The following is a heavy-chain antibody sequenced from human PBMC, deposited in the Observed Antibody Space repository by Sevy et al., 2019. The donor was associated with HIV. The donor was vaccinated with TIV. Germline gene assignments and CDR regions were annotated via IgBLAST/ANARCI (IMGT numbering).Heavy chain of an antibody. Sequence: GGSLRLSCAASGFTFSSYSMNWVRQAPGKGLEWVSSISSSSSYIYYADSVKGQFTISRDNAKNSLYLQMNSLRAEDTAVYYCARGGGYDYDDKNPFDYWGQGTLVTVSS. J-gene: IGHJ4*02. CDR1: GFTFSSYS. V-gene: IGHV3-21*01. CDR3: ARGGGYDYDDKNPFDY. D-gene: IGHD5-12*01. CDR2: ISSSSSYI.